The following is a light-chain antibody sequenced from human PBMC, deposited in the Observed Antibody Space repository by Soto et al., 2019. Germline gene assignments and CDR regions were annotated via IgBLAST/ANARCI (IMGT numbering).Light chain of an antibody. V-gene: IGKV1-39*01. CDR3: QQTHSTPVT. Sequence: DIQMTQSPSSLSASIGDRVTITCRASQTISDYLNWYQQKPGKAPKLLIYAASSLQGGVPSRFSGSGSGTDFTLTISSLQPEDFATYYCQQTHSTPVTFGQGHDWRL. CDR2: AAS. J-gene: IGKJ5*01. CDR1: QTISDY.